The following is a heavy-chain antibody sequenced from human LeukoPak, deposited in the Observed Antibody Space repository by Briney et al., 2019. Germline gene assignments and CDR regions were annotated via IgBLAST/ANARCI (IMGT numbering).Heavy chain of an antibody. CDR1: GGPYSGYY. CDR3: ASGGGTDGHRNWFDP. Sequence: SEPLPLTCAVYGGPYSGYYWRWLRQPPGKGLEGIGELNHSGSNNYNPSLKSRVTISADTSKNQFSLKLSSGTAADAAVYYCASGGGTDGHRNWFDPWGQGTLVTVSS. CDR2: LNHSGSN. J-gene: IGHJ5*02. D-gene: IGHD1-1*01. V-gene: IGHV4-34*01.